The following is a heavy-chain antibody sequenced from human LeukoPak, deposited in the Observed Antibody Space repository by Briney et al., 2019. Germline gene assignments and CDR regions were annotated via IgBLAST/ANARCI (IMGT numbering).Heavy chain of an antibody. CDR1: GGSFSCYY. D-gene: IGHD3-22*01. J-gene: IGHJ2*01. V-gene: IGHV4-34*01. Sequence: SETLSLTCAVYGGSFSCYYWSWIRQPPGKGLEWIGEINHSGSTNYNPSLKSRVTISVDTSKNQFSLKLSSVTAADTAVYYCARAPNPLNYYDSSNWYFDLWGRGTLVTVSS. CDR2: INHSGST. CDR3: ARAPNPLNYYDSSNWYFDL.